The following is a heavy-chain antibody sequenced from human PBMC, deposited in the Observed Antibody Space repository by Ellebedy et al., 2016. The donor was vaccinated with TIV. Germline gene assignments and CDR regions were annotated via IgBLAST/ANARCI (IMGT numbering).Heavy chain of an antibody. CDR1: GFTFSDYS. V-gene: IGHV3-21*01. J-gene: IGHJ4*02. CDR3: ARGRDY. CDR2: ISTGSYYA. Sequence: PGGSLRLSCTVSGFTFSDYSINWVRQAPGKGLEWISSISTGSYYAYYADSVKGRFTISRDNAKDSLYLQMNSLRAEDTAVYYCARGRDYWGQGTLVTVSS.